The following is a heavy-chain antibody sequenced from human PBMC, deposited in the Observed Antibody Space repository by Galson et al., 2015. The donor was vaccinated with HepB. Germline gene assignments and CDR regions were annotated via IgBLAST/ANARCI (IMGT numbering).Heavy chain of an antibody. D-gene: IGHD5-12*01. CDR3: TRDRVGSGYAVGDY. J-gene: IGHJ4*02. CDR2: ISSSSRTT. V-gene: IGHV3-48*02. Sequence: SLRLSCAASGFTFSSYIMNWVRQAPGKGLEWVSYISSSSRTTYYADSVKGRFTISRDNAENSLYLQMNSLRDEDTAVYYCTRDRVGSGYAVGDYWGQGTLVTVSS. CDR1: GFTFSSYI.